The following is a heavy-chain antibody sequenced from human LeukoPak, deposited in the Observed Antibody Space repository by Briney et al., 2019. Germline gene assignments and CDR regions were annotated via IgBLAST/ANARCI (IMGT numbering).Heavy chain of an antibody. D-gene: IGHD2-2*01. Sequence: GGSLRLSCAASGFTFSNAWMSWVRQAPGKGLEWVGRIKSKTDGGTTDYAAPVKGRFTISRDDSKNTLYLQMNSLKTEDTALYYCTTDLGEDIVVVPAAMANYYYYMDVWGKGTMVTISS. J-gene: IGHJ6*03. CDR1: GFTFSNAW. CDR2: IKSKTDGGTT. CDR3: TTDLGEDIVVVPAAMANYYYYMDV. V-gene: IGHV3-15*01.